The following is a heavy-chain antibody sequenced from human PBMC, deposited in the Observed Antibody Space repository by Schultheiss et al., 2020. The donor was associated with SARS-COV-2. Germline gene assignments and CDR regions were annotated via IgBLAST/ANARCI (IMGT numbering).Heavy chain of an antibody. CDR1: GFTFSSYA. CDR2: IWYDGSNK. CDR3: ATENSFDY. V-gene: IGHV3-33*03. Sequence: GGSLRLSCAASGFTFSSYAMHWVRQAPGKGPEWVAVIWYDGSNKYYADSVKGRFTISRDNAKNSLYLQMNSLRAEDTAVYYCATENSFDYWGQGTLVTVSS. J-gene: IGHJ4*02.